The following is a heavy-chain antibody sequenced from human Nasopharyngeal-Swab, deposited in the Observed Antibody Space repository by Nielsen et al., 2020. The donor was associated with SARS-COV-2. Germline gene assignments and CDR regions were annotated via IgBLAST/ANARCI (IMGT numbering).Heavy chain of an antibody. Sequence: ASVKVSCKASGYTFTSYAMNWVRQAPGQGLEWMGWINTNTGNPTYAQGFTGRFVFSLDTSVSTAYLQISSLKAEDTAVYYCAGDGYFDWLALSWFDPWGQGTLVTVSS. CDR2: INTNTGNP. CDR3: AGDGYFDWLALSWFDP. J-gene: IGHJ5*02. CDR1: GYTFTSYA. D-gene: IGHD3-9*01. V-gene: IGHV7-4-1*02.